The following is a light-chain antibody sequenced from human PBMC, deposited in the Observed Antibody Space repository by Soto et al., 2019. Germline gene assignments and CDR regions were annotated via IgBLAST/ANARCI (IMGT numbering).Light chain of an antibody. CDR1: QDISNY. V-gene: IGKV1-33*01. J-gene: IGKJ2*01. CDR3: QQYDNLYMYT. Sequence: DIQMTQSPSSLSASVGDRVTITCQASQDISNYLNWYQQKPGKAPKLLIYDASNLETGVPSRFSGSRSETDFTFTISSLQPEDIATYYCQQYDNLYMYTFGQGTKLEIK. CDR2: DAS.